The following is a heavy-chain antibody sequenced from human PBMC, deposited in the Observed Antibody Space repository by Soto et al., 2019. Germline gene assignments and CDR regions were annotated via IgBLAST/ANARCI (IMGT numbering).Heavy chain of an antibody. CDR1: GGSFSGYY. D-gene: IGHD2-8*01. V-gene: IGHV4-34*01. Sequence: KPSETLSLTCAVYGGSFSGYYWSWIRQPPGKGLEWSGEINHSGSTNYNPSLKSRVTISVDTSKNQFSLKLSSVTAADTAVYYCARDASGCTNGVCYKYYGMDVWGQGTKVPVSS. CDR2: INHSGST. CDR3: ARDASGCTNGVCYKYYGMDV. J-gene: IGHJ6*02.